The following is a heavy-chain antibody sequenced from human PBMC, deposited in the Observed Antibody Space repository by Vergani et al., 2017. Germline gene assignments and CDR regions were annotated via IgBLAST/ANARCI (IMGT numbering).Heavy chain of an antibody. J-gene: IGHJ3*02. CDR1: GFTFSSYA. CDR2: ISYDGSNK. Sequence: QVQLVESGGGVVQPGRSLRLSCAASGFTFSSYAMHWVRQAPGKGLEWVAVISYDGSNKYYADSVKGRFTISRDNSKNTLYLQMNSLRAEDTAVYYCARPXIVVITAAYDAFYIWGQGTMVTVSS. V-gene: IGHV3-30-3*01. CDR3: ARPXIVVITAAYDAFYI. D-gene: IGHD2-2*01.